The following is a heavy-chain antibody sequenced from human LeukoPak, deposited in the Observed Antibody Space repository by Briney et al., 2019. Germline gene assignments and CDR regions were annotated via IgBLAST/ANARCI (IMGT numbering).Heavy chain of an antibody. CDR2: IYHSGST. CDR3: ARKTTAGPTKAAFDI. CDR1: GGSISSSNW. D-gene: IGHD2-21*02. J-gene: IGHJ3*02. Sequence: SGTLPLTCAVSGGSISSSNWWSWVRQPPGKGLEWIGEIYHSGSTNYNPSLKSRVTISVDKSKNQFSLKLSSVTAADTAVYYCARKTTAGPTKAAFDIWGQGTMVAVST. V-gene: IGHV4-4*02.